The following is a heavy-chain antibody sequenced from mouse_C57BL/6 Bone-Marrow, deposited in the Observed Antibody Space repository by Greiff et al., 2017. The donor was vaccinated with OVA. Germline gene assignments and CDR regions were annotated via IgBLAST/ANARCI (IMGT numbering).Heavy chain of an antibody. J-gene: IGHJ3*01. CDR2: IYPRSGNT. Sequence: QVQLQQSGAELARPGASVKLSCKASGYTFTSYGISWVKQRTGQGLEWIGEIYPRSGNTYYNEKFKGQATLTADKSSSTAYMELRSLTSEDSAVYFCARSNGNYLSWFAYWGQGTLVTVSA. CDR3: ARSNGNYLSWFAY. V-gene: IGHV1-81*01. D-gene: IGHD2-1*01. CDR1: GYTFTSYG.